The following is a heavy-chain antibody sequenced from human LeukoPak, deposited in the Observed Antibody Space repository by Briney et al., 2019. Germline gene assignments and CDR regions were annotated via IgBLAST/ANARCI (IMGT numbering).Heavy chain of an antibody. CDR3: ARGATTTVGWVYMDV. CDR1: GFTFSTYE. CDR2: ISSSGDII. Sequence: GGSLRLSCAASGFTFSTYEVNWVRQAPGKGLEWLAHISSSGDIIHYATSVEDRFTISRDNAKNSLYLQMNSLRVEDTALYYCARGATTTVGWVYMDVWGKGTAVTIS. J-gene: IGHJ6*03. D-gene: IGHD4-11*01. V-gene: IGHV3-48*03.